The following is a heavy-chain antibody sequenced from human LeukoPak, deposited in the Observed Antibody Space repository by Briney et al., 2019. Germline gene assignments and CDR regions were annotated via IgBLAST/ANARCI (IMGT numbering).Heavy chain of an antibody. D-gene: IGHD6-13*01. V-gene: IGHV1-18*04. J-gene: IGHJ4*02. CDR1: GYTFTSYG. CDR3: ARVTAAGREEYYFDY. CDR2: ISAYNGNT. Sequence: APVKVSCKASGYTFTSYGISLVRQAPGQGLEWMGWISAYNGNTNYAQKLQGRVTMTTDTSTGTAYMELRSLRSDDTAVYYCARVTAAGREEYYFDYWGQGTLVTVSS.